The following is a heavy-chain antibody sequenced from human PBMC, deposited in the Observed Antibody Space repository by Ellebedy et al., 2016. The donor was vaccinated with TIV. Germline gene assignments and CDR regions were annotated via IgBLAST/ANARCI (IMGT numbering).Heavy chain of an antibody. CDR2: FSQSGST. V-gene: IGHV4-34*01. D-gene: IGHD4-17*01. CDR1: DGSFSDYY. J-gene: IGHJ5*02. Sequence: MPSETLSLTCAVYDGSFSDYYWCWIRQPPGKGLEWIGSFSQSGSTYYNPSLTSRVTISVDTSKNQFSLKLSSVTAADTAIFYCARHSTVTTIGTWGQGALVTVSS. CDR3: ARHSTVTTIGT.